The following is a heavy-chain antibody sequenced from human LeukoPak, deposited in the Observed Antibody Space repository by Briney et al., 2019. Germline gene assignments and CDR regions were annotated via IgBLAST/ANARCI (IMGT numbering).Heavy chain of an antibody. V-gene: IGHV3-9*01. CDR1: GFTFDDYA. CDR3: AKGATVDY. CDR2: ISWNSGSI. J-gene: IGHJ4*02. Sequence: GGSLRLSCAASGFTFDDYAMHWVRQAPGKGLEWVSGISWNSGSIGYADPVKGRFTISRDNAKNSLYLQMNSLRAEDTALYYCAKGATVDYWGQGTLVTVSS. D-gene: IGHD1-26*01.